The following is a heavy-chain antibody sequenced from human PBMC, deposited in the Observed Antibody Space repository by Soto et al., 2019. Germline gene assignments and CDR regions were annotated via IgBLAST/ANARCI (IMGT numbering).Heavy chain of an antibody. D-gene: IGHD3-10*01. J-gene: IGHJ6*02. Sequence: QVQLVQSGDEVKKPGASVKVSCKASGYIFVNYGIAWVRQAPGQGLEWMGWISPYTGNTHSATKTRGGPTNTKHKPRSMPYMALGRLTSDATAVYGWRMVDNYFPPTPKHVWGQGTTVTFSS. CDR2: ISPYTGNT. CDR3: RMVDNYFPPTPKHV. V-gene: IGHV1-18*01. CDR1: GYIFVNYG.